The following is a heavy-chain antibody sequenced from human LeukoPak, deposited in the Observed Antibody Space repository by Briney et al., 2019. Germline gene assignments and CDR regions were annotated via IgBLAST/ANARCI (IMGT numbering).Heavy chain of an antibody. D-gene: IGHD5-18*01. J-gene: IGHJ4*02. V-gene: IGHV3-30*04. CDR1: GFTFSSYA. CDR3: ARTYIRGYSYGVLGY. Sequence: GGSLRLSCAASGFTFSSYAMHWVRQALGKGLEWVAVISYDGSNKYYADSVKGRFTISRDNSKNTLYLQMNSLRAEDTAVYYCARTYIRGYSYGVLGYWGQGTLVTVSS. CDR2: ISYDGSNK.